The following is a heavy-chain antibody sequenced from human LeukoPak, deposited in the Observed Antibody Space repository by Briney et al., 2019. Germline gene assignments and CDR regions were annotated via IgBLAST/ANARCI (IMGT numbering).Heavy chain of an antibody. D-gene: IGHD2-2*01. J-gene: IGHJ2*01. CDR3: ARQYLGYFDL. CDR2: IYYSGST. Sequence: ASGTLSLTCTVAGGSISSYYWSWIRQPPGKGLEWIGYIYYSGSTNYNPSLRSRVTISVDTSKNQFSLKLSSVTAADTAVYYCARQYLGYFDLWGRGTLVTVSS. CDR1: GGSISSYY. V-gene: IGHV4-59*01.